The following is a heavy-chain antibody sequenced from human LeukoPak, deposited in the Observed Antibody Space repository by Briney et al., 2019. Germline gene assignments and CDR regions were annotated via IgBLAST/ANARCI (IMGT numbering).Heavy chain of an antibody. J-gene: IGHJ4*02. V-gene: IGHV3-21*01. CDR3: ASGTMSTYDY. CDR1: GFIFSDNS. Sequence: GGSLRLSCAASGFIFSDNSMNWVRQAPGKGLEWVSSISSSSTYIYYADSVTGRFAISRDNAKNSLYLQMNSLTAEDTAVYYCASGTMSTYDYWVQGTLVTVSS. D-gene: IGHD5-24*01. CDR2: ISSSSTYI.